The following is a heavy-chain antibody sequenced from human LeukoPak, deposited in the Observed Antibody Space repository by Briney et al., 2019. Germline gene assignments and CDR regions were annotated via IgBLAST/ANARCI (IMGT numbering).Heavy chain of an antibody. J-gene: IGHJ5*02. CDR3: VAAVAEGWFDP. V-gene: IGHV3-30*03. CDR1: GFTFSSYV. Sequence: GGSLRLSCAASGFTFSSYVMRWVRQAPGKGLEWVAVISYDGSNKYYADSVKGRFTISRDTSKNMLYLQMNSLRAEDTAVYYCVAAVAEGWFDPWGQGTLVTVSS. D-gene: IGHD6-13*01. CDR2: ISYDGSNK.